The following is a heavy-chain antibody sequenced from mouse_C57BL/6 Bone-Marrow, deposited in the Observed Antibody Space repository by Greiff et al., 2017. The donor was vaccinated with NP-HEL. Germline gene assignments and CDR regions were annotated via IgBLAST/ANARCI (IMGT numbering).Heavy chain of an antibody. D-gene: IGHD3-1*01. V-gene: IGHV14-3*01. CDR1: GFNIKNTY. Sequence: VHVKQSVAELVRPGASVKLSCTASGFNIKNTYMHWVKQRPEQGLEWIGRIDPANGNTKYAPKFQGQATITADTSSNTAYLQLSSLTSEDTAIYYCARGRATRAWFAYWGQGTLVTVSA. CDR2: IDPANGNT. J-gene: IGHJ3*01. CDR3: ARGRATRAWFAY.